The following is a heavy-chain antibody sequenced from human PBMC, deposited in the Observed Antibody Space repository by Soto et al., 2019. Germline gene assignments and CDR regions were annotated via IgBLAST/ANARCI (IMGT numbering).Heavy chain of an antibody. V-gene: IGHV4-34*01. Sequence: SETLSLTCAVYGGSFSGYYWSWIRQPPGKGLEWIGEINHSGSTNYNPSLKSRVTISVDTSKNQFSLKLSSVTAADTAVYYCARGGRYCTNGVCYRKNRYYFDYWGQGTLVTVSS. CDR1: GGSFSGYY. CDR2: INHSGST. D-gene: IGHD2-8*01. CDR3: ARGGRYCTNGVCYRKNRYYFDY. J-gene: IGHJ4*02.